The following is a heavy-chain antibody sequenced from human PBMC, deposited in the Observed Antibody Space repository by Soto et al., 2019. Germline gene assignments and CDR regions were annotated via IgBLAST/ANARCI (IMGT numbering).Heavy chain of an antibody. V-gene: IGHV3-48*01. J-gene: IGHJ3*02. Sequence: GGSLRLSCAASGFTFSSYSMNWVRQAPGKGLEWVSYISSSSSTIYYADSVKGRFTISRDNAKNSLYLQMNSLRAEDTAVYYCARGVHGDYPDAFDIWGQGTMVTVSS. CDR3: ARGVHGDYPDAFDI. CDR2: ISSSSSTI. CDR1: GFTFSSYS. D-gene: IGHD4-17*01.